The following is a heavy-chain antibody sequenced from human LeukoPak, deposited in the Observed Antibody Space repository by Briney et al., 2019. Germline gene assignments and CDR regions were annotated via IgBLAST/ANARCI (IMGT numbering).Heavy chain of an antibody. D-gene: IGHD6-13*01. V-gene: IGHV4-39*01. CDR2: IYYSGST. CDR1: GGSISSSSYY. Sequence: PSETLSLTCTVSGGSISSSSYYWGWIRQPPGKGLEWIGSIYYSGSTYYNPSLKSRVTISVDTSKNQFSLKLSSVTAADTAVYYCARHVPESRKLGIAAAGTVTPFDYWGQGTLVTVSS. CDR3: ARHVPESRKLGIAAAGTVTPFDY. J-gene: IGHJ4*02.